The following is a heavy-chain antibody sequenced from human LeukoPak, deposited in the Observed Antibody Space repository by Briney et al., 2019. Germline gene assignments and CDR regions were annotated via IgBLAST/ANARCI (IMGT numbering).Heavy chain of an antibody. D-gene: IGHD1-1*01. V-gene: IGHV1-2*02. CDR3: ARGARKGWNDLMNWFDP. J-gene: IGHJ5*02. CDR1: GYTFTGYY. CDR2: INPNSGST. Sequence: ASVKVSCKASGYTFTGYYMHWVRQAPGQGLEWMGWINPNSGSTNYAQKFQGRVTMTRDTSISTAYMELSRLRSDDTAVYYCARGARKGWNDLMNWFDPWGQGTLVTVSS.